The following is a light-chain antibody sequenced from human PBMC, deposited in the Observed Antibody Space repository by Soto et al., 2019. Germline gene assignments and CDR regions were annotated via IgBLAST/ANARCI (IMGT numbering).Light chain of an antibody. CDR2: EVS. CDR1: SSDVGYYNY. CDR3: SSYTSGDTVV. V-gene: IGLV2-14*01. Sequence: QSALTQPASVSGSPGQSITISCTGSSSDVGYYNYVSWYQQHPGKAPKLMIYEVSNRPSGVSIRFSGSKSGNTASLTISGLQAEDEADYYCSSYTSGDTVVFGGGTKLTVL. J-gene: IGLJ2*01.